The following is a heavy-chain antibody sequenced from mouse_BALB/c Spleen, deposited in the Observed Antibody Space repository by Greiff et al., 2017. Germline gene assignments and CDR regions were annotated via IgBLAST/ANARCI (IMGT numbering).Heavy chain of an antibody. Sequence: EVQVVESGPSLVKPSQTLSLTCSVTGDSITSGYWNWIRKFPGNKLEYMGYISYSGSTYYNPSLKSRISITRDTSKNQYYLQLNSVTTEDTATYYCARFTTATYAMDYWGQGTSVTVSS. CDR1: GDSITSGY. V-gene: IGHV3-8*02. D-gene: IGHD1-2*01. J-gene: IGHJ4*01. CDR2: ISYSGST. CDR3: ARFTTATYAMDY.